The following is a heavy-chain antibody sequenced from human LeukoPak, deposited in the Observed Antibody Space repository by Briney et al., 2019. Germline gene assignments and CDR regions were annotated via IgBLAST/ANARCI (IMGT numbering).Heavy chain of an antibody. Sequence: SVKVSCKASGGTFSSYAISWVRQAPGQGLEWMGRIIPIFGTANYAQKFQGRVTITTDQSTSTAYMELSSLRSEDTAVYYCARDPSYYYDSSGSKAGFDYWGQGTLVTVSS. CDR3: ARDPSYYYDSSGSKAGFDY. CDR1: GGTFSSYA. CDR2: IIPIFGTA. V-gene: IGHV1-69*05. D-gene: IGHD3-22*01. J-gene: IGHJ4*02.